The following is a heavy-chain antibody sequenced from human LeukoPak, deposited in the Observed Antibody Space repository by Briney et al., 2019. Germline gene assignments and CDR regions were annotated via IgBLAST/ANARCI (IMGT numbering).Heavy chain of an antibody. V-gene: IGHV3-23*01. D-gene: IGHD6-19*01. Sequence: PGGSLRLSCAASGFTFSSYAMSWVRQAPGKGLEWVSTITGSGGSTYYADSVKGRFTISRDNSKNTLYVQMNSLRAEDTAIYYCAKKPRERNSGWDSPYFDNWGQGTLVTVSS. J-gene: IGHJ4*02. CDR2: ITGSGGST. CDR1: GFTFSSYA. CDR3: AKKPRERNSGWDSPYFDN.